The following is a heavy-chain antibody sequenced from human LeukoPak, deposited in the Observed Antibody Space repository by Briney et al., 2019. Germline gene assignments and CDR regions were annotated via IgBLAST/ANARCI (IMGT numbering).Heavy chain of an antibody. J-gene: IGHJ4*02. V-gene: IGHV3-9*01. CDR3: VSLELPAY. CDR1: GSTFDDYA. D-gene: IGHD1-7*01. CDR2: ISWNSGSI. Sequence: GGSLRLSCAASGSTFDDYAMHWVRQAPGKGLEWVSGISWNSGSIGYADSVKGRFTISRDNAKNSLYLQMNSLRAEDRALYYCVSLELPAYWGQGTLVTVSS.